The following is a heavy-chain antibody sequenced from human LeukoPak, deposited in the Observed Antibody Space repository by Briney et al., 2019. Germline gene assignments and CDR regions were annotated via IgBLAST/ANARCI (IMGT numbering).Heavy chain of an antibody. J-gene: IGHJ6*04. CDR3: AELGLTMIGGV. CDR1: GFTFSSYE. CDR2: ISSSGSTI. Sequence: PGGSLRLPCAASGFTFSSYEMNWVRQAPGKGLEWVSYISSSGSTIYYADSVKGRFTISRDNAKNSLYLQMNSLRAEDTAVYYCAELGLTMIGGVWGKGTTVTISS. V-gene: IGHV3-48*03. D-gene: IGHD3-10*02.